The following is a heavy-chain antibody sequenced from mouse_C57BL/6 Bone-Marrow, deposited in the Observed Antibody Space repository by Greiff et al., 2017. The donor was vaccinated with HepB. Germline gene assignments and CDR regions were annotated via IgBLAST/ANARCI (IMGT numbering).Heavy chain of an antibody. J-gene: IGHJ2*01. CDR3: ARESFYYSNY. CDR2: IYPRSGNT. CDR1: GYTFTSYG. V-gene: IGHV1-81*01. Sequence: QVHVKQSGAELARPGASVKLSCKASGYTFTSYGISWVKQRTGQGLEWIGEIYPRSGNTYYNEKFKGKATLTADKSSSTAYMELRSLTSEDSAVYFCARESFYYSNYLGQGTTLTVSS. D-gene: IGHD2-5*01.